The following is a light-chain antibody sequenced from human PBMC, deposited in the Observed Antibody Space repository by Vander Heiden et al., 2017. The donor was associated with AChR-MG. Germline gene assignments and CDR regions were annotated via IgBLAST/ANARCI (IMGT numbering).Light chain of an antibody. J-gene: IGLJ2*01. CDR3: QVWDSVSDPVV. CDR2: GDS. CDR1: NIGSKS. V-gene: IGLV3-21*02. Sequence: SYVLTQPPSVSVAPGRTATTTCGGNNIGSKSVHWYQQKLGQAPVLVVYGDSDRPSGIPERISGSNSGNTATLTISSVEAGDEGDYYCQVWDSVSDPVVFGGGTKLTVL.